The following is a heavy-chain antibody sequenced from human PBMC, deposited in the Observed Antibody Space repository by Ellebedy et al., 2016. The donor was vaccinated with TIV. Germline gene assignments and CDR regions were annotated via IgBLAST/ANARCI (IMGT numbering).Heavy chain of an antibody. Sequence: SETLSLXXAVYGGSFSGYYWSWIRQPPGKGLEWIGEINHSGSTNYNPSLKSRVTISVDKSKNQFSLKLSSVTAADTAVYYCARRFPFSAVRGDAFDIWGQGTMVTVSS. CDR2: INHSGST. V-gene: IGHV4-34*01. CDR1: GGSFSGYY. D-gene: IGHD3-10*01. J-gene: IGHJ3*02. CDR3: ARRFPFSAVRGDAFDI.